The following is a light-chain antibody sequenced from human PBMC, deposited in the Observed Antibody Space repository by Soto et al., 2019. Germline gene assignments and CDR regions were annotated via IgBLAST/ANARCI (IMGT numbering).Light chain of an antibody. V-gene: IGKV3-20*01. J-gene: IGKJ5*01. CDR1: QNVGANY. CDR2: HAS. CDR3: QQYPSSPLT. Sequence: EIVLTQSPGTLSLSPGERATLSCRASQNVGANYLAWYQQKPGQAPRLLIYHASTRASGIPDRFSGSGSGTDFTLTITRLEPADFALYYSQQYPSSPLTFGQGTRLEIK.